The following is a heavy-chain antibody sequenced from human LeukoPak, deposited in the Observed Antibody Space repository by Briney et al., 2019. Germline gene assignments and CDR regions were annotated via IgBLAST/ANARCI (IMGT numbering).Heavy chain of an antibody. J-gene: IGHJ4*02. CDR3: AREGYGDVYYFDY. CDR2: INHSGST. CDR1: GGSFSGYY. V-gene: IGHV4-34*01. Sequence: SETLSLTCAVYGGSFSGYYWSWIRQPPGKGLEWIGEINHSGSTNYNPSLKSRVTISVDTSKNQFSLKLSSVTAADTAVYYCAREGYGDVYYFDYWGQGTLVTVSS. D-gene: IGHD4-17*01.